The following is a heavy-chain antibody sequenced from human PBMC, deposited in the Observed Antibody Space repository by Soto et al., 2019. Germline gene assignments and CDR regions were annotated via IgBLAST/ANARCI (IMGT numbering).Heavy chain of an antibody. CDR2: IVVGSGNT. Sequence: SVKVSCKASGFTFTSSAVQWVRQARGQRLEWIGWIVVGSGNTNYAQKFQERVTITRDMSTSTAYMELSSLRSEDTAVYYCAADVRKDNCFDPWGQGTLVSVSS. CDR1: GFTFTSSA. V-gene: IGHV1-58*01. J-gene: IGHJ5*02. CDR3: AADVRKDNCFDP.